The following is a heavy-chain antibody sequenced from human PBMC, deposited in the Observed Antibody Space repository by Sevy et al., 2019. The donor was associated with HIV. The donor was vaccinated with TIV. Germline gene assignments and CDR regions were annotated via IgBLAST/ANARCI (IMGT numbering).Heavy chain of an antibody. CDR3: ARGKSGYGYALNY. D-gene: IGHD5-18*01. CDR2: IHSDDTT. V-gene: IGHV3-66*01. J-gene: IGHJ4*02. CDR1: GFTVNSNY. Sequence: GGSLRLSCAASGFTVNSNYMTWVRQAPGKGLEGVSVIHSDDTTYHADSVKDRFTISRDNFKNTLYLHMSNLRADDTAIYYCARGKSGYGYALNYWGQGTLVTVSS.